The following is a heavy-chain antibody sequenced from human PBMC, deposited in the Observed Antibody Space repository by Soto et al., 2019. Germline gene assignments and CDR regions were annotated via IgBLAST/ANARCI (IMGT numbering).Heavy chain of an antibody. CDR2: IHIVGGNT. Sequence: VQLLESGGGLVQPGGSLRLSCAASGFTFNNYAMSWVRQAPGKALEWVSSIHIVGGNTNYADSVRGRFTVSRDDSKNTVFLQMNSLRAEDTAIYYCTKNYYFDSWGQGTLVTVSS. CDR3: TKNYYFDS. V-gene: IGHV3-23*01. J-gene: IGHJ4*02. CDR1: GFTFNNYA.